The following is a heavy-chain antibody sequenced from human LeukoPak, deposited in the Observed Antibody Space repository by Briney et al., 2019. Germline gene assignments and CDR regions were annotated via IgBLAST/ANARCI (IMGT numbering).Heavy chain of an antibody. CDR2: INWNSDHK. CDR1: GFNFDDYT. J-gene: IGHJ4*02. D-gene: IGHD2/OR15-2a*01. CDR3: AKDGLGGSTIYYFQS. Sequence: PGGSLRLSCKGSGFNFDDYTMHWVRQVPGKGLEWVALINWNSDHKDYADSVKGRFTVSRDNSRSSLFLEMNNLRSEDSGLYYCAKDGLGGSTIYYFQSWGQGTRVTVSS. V-gene: IGHV3-43*01.